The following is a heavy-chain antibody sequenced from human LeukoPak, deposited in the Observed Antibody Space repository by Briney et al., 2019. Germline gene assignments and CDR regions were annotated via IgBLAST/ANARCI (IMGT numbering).Heavy chain of an antibody. CDR3: ARGGGSSSWYTWLDY. V-gene: IGHV3-33*01. Sequence: GGSLRLSCAASGFTFSSYGMHWVRQAPGKGLEWVAVIWYDGSNKCYADSVKGRFTISRDNSKNTLYLQMNSLRAEDTAVYYCARGGGSSSWYTWLDYWGQGTLVTVSS. D-gene: IGHD6-13*01. CDR2: IWYDGSNK. CDR1: GFTFSSYG. J-gene: IGHJ4*02.